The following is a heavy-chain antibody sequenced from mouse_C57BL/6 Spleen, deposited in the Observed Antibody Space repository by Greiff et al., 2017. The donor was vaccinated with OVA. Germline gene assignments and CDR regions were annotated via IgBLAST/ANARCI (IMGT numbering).Heavy chain of an antibody. Sequence: EVQVVESGGGLVKPGGSLKLSCAASGFTFSSYAMSWVRQTPEKRLEWVATISDGGSYTYYPDNVKGRFTISRDNAKNNLYLQMSHLKSEDTAMYYCARDGEDSSMDYWGQGTSVTVSS. CDR2: ISDGGSYT. D-gene: IGHD2-13*01. V-gene: IGHV5-4*01. CDR3: ARDGEDSSMDY. CDR1: GFTFSSYA. J-gene: IGHJ4*01.